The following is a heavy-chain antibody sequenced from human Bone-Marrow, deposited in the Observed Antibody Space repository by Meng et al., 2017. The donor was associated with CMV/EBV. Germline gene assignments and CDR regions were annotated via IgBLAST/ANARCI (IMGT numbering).Heavy chain of an antibody. Sequence: SVKVSCKASGFTFTSSAVQWVRQARGQRLEWLGWIVVGSGNTNYAQKFQERVTITRDMSTSTAYMELSSLRSEDTAVYYCAAEHVDTAMVLSFWGQGPLVTVSS. CDR2: IVVGSGNT. V-gene: IGHV1-58*01. CDR3: AAEHVDTAMVLSF. J-gene: IGHJ4*02. CDR1: GFTFTSSA. D-gene: IGHD5-18*01.